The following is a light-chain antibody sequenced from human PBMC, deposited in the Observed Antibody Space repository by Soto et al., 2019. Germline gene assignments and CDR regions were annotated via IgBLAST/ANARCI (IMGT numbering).Light chain of an antibody. V-gene: IGKV3-20*01. Sequence: EIVLTQSPGTLSLSPGERATLSCSASQSVSSSYLAWYQQKPGQAPRLLIYGASSRATGIPDRFSGSGSGTDFTLTISRLEPEDFAVYYCQQYGSSPPCTFGQGTQVEIK. J-gene: IGKJ1*01. CDR3: QQYGSSPPCT. CDR2: GAS. CDR1: QSVSSSY.